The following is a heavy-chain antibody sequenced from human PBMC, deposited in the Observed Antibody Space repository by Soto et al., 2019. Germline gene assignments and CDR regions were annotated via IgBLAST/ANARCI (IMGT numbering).Heavy chain of an antibody. D-gene: IGHD1-1*01. CDR2: INPSGGST. CDR1: GYTFTSYY. Sequence: QVQLVQSGAEVKKPGASVKVSCKASGYTFTSYYMHWVRQAPGQGLEWMGIINPSGGSTSYAQKFQGRGTTTRDTSTSTVYMVLSSRRSEDTGVYYCARIGDNPDYWGQGTLVTVSS. CDR3: ARIGDNPDY. V-gene: IGHV1-46*01. J-gene: IGHJ4*02.